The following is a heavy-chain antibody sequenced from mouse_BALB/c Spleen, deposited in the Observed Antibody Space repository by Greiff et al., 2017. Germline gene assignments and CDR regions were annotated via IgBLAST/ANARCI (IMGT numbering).Heavy chain of an antibody. CDR3: ARQNDYDSGFAY. Sequence: EVHLVESGGDLVKPGGSLKLSCAASGFTFSSYGMSWVRQTPDKRLEWVATISSGGSYTYYPDSVKGRFTISRDNAKNTLYLQMSSLKSEDTAMYYCARQNDYDSGFAYWGQGTLVTVSA. J-gene: IGHJ3*01. CDR1: GFTFSSYG. V-gene: IGHV5-6*01. D-gene: IGHD2-4*01. CDR2: ISSGGSYT.